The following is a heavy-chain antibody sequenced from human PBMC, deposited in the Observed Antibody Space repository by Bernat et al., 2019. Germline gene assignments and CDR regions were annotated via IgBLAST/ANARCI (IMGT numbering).Heavy chain of an antibody. CDR1: GFTFSSYS. J-gene: IGHJ4*02. CDR3: ARVIAARFDY. V-gene: IGHV3-21*01. D-gene: IGHD6-6*01. CDR2: ISTSSYI. Sequence: EVQLVESGGGLVKPGGSLRLSCAASGFTFSSYSMNWVRQAPGKGLEWVSSISTSSYIYYADSVKGRFTISRDNAKNSLYLQMNSLRAEDTAVYYCARVIAARFDYWGQGTLVTVSS.